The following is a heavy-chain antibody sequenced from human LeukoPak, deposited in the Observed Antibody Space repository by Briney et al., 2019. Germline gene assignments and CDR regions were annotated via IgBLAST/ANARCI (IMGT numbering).Heavy chain of an antibody. CDR2: IKSKTEGGTT. CDR1: GFIFSKAW. J-gene: IGHJ4*02. D-gene: IGHD4-17*01. V-gene: IGHV3-15*01. Sequence: GGSLSLSCAASGFIFSKAWMSGVGQPPGRGRDGVGQIKSKTEGGTTDYAAHVKGRFTISRDDSKNALYLLINSLNAEHTAVYYCTTEDYGDYVPDYWGQGTLVTVSS. CDR3: TTEDYGDYVPDY.